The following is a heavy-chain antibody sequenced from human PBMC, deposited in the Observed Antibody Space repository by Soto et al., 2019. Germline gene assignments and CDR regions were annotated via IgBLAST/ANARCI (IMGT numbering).Heavy chain of an antibody. CDR3: ARDPIWTYTWNYARLNYLDP. V-gene: IGHV1-3*04. J-gene: IGHJ5*02. D-gene: IGHD1-7*01. CDR2: IHTAKGNT. Sequence: GASVKVSCEASGCTFTNNVIHWLRQAPGQTLEWMGWIHTAKGNTKYSQKFEARVTLTRDTAASTAYMELNSLRSDDTAVYYCARDPIWTYTWNYARLNYLDPWGQGTLVTVSS. CDR1: GCTFTNNV.